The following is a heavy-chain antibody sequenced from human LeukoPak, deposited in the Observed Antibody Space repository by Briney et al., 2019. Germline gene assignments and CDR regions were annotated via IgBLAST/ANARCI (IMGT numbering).Heavy chain of an antibody. V-gene: IGHV4-39*01. J-gene: IGHJ6*02. CDR2: IYYSGST. CDR1: GGSISSSSYY. D-gene: IGHD1-26*01. Sequence: SETLSLTCTVSGGSISSSSYYWGWIRQPPGKGLEWIGSIYYSGSTYYNPSLRGRVTISVDTSKNQFSLKLSSVTAADTAVYYCARNSGSYVGYYYYYGMDVWGQGTTVTVSS. CDR3: ARNSGSYVGYYYYYGMDV.